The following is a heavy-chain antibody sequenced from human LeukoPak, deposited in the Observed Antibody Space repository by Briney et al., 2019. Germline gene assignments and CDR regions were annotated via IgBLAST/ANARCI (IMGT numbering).Heavy chain of an antibody. CDR1: GFTFDDYA. V-gene: IGHV3-9*01. Sequence: GGSLRLSCAASGFTFDDYAMHWVRQAPGKGLEWVSGISWNSGSIGYADSVKGRFTISRDNAKNSLYLQMNSLRAEDTALYYCAKQTYSGSYGAFDIWGQGTMVTVSS. CDR3: AKQTYSGSYGAFDI. D-gene: IGHD1-26*01. J-gene: IGHJ3*02. CDR2: ISWNSGSI.